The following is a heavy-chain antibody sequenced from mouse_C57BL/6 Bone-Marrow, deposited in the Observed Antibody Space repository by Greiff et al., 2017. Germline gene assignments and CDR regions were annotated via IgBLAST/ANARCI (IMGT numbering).Heavy chain of an antibody. D-gene: IGHD2-4*01. Sequence: EVQLQESGGGLVKPGGSLKLSCAASGFTFSSYAMSWVRQTPEKRLEWVATISDGGSYTYYPDNVKGRFTISRDNAKNNLYLQMSHLKSEDTAMYYCARDRRGLRRGFAYWGQGTLVTVSA. CDR2: ISDGGSYT. CDR3: ARDRRGLRRGFAY. V-gene: IGHV5-4*01. J-gene: IGHJ3*01. CDR1: GFTFSSYA.